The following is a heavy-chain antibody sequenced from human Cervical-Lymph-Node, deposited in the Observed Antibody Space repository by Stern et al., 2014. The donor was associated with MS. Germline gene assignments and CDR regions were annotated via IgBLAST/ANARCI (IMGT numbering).Heavy chain of an antibody. CDR3: ARKTTAKN. V-gene: IGHV3-7*01. J-gene: IGHJ4*02. CDR2: INKDGSEK. CDR1: GFTFSNYW. Sequence: EVQLVESGGGLVQPGGSLRLSCAGSGFTFSNYWMTWVRQAPGKGLEWVASINKDGSEKYYVDSLKGRFTISRDNAKNSLYLQMTSLRADDTAVYYCARKTTAKNWGQGTLGTVSP. D-gene: IGHD4-17*01.